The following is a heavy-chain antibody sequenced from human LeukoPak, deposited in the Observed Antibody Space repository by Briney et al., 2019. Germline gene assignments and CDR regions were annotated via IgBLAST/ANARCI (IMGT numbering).Heavy chain of an antibody. D-gene: IGHD2-21*01. CDR2: INHSGAT. Sequence: SETLSLTCAVYGESFSGYYWSWIRQPPGKGLEWIGEINHSGATNYNPSLKSRVTISVDTSENQFSLKLSSVTAADTGVYYCATARDGDYWYFDLWGRGTLVTVSS. CDR1: GESFSGYY. V-gene: IGHV4-34*01. J-gene: IGHJ2*01. CDR3: ATARDGDYWYFDL.